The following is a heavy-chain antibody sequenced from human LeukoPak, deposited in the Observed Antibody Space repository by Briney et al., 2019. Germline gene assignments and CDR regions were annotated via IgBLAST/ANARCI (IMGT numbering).Heavy chain of an antibody. CDR3: AKDRETDFWSGQGTYYFDY. CDR1: GFTFSSYA. V-gene: IGHV3-64*04. J-gene: IGHJ4*02. CDR2: ISSNGGST. D-gene: IGHD3-3*01. Sequence: GGSLRLSCAASGFTFSSYAMHWVRQAPGKGLEYVSAISSNGGSTYYADSVKGRFTISRDNSNNTLYLQMNSLRVEDTAVYYCAKDRETDFWSGQGTYYFDYWGQGTLVTVSS.